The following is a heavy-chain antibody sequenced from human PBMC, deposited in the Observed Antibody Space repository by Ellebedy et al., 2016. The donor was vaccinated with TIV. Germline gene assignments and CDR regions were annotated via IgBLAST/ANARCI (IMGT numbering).Heavy chain of an antibody. CDR1: GFTFSDHL. D-gene: IGHD3-10*01. CDR2: ISDDGRKD. CDR3: ARDKVGRYYGSGSYTDH. V-gene: IGHV3-30*03. J-gene: IGHJ4*02. Sequence: GESLKISCAASGFTFSDHLMDWVRQAPGKGLEWVAGISDDGRKDYYSESAKGRFTISRDNSKNTLLLLMNSLRSEDTAMYYCARDKVGRYYGSGSYTDHWGQGTLVVVSS.